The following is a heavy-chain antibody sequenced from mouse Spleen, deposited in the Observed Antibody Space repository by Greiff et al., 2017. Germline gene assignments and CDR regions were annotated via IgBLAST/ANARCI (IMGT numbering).Heavy chain of an antibody. V-gene: IGHV1S56*01. D-gene: IGHD2-1*01. CDR3: ARYGNYHYAMDY. CDR1: GYTFTSYY. Sequence: QVQLQQSGPELVKPGASVRISCKASGYTFTSYYIHWVKQRPGQGLEWIGWIYPGNVNTKYNEKFKGKATLTADKSSSTAYMQLSSLTSEDSAVYFCARYGNYHYAMDYWGQGTSVTVSS. J-gene: IGHJ4*01. CDR2: IYPGNVNT.